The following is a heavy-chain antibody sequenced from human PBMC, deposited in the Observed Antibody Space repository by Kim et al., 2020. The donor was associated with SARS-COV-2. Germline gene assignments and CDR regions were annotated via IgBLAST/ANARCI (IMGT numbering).Heavy chain of an antibody. D-gene: IGHD4-17*01. Sequence: GGSLRLSCAASGFTFSSYAMSWVRQAPGKGLEWVSSISGSGGSTYYADSVKGRFTISRDNSKNTLYLQMNSLRVEDTAVYYCARDGSWTYGDYEPTHFHWGQGTLVTVSS. V-gene: IGHV3-23*01. CDR1: GFTFSSYA. J-gene: IGHJ4*02. CDR2: ISGSGGST. CDR3: ARDGSWTYGDYEPTHFH.